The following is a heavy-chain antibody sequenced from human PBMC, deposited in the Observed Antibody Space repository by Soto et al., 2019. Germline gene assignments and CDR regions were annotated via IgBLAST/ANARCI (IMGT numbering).Heavy chain of an antibody. CDR2: ILQSEVA. D-gene: IGHD1-26*01. J-gene: IGHJ4*02. CDR1: GTSISTDDW. CDR3: ASSGPLYSAVTARDY. Sequence: QVHLQESGPGLVKPSGTLSLTCAVSGTSISTDDWWSWVRQAPGKGLEWIGYILQSEVANYNPSLKSRVTMSMDKSNNSFSMKLASVTAADTAVYFCASSGPLYSAVTARDYWGTGLLVTVSS. V-gene: IGHV4-4*02.